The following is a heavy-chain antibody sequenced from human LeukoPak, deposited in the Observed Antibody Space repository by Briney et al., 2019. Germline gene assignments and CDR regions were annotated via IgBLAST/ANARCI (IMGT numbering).Heavy chain of an antibody. J-gene: IGHJ2*01. CDR3: AKLIRDVTIYDF. CDR2: INQDESRK. V-gene: IGHV3-7*01. Sequence: GGTLRLSCEASGFTFSTYGMNWVRQAPGKGLEWVASINQDESRKHYSDSVGGRFTISRDNTRNSLFLQMNSLRVDDTAFYYCAKLIRDVTIYDFWGRGALVTVSS. CDR1: GFTFSTYG. D-gene: IGHD3/OR15-3a*01.